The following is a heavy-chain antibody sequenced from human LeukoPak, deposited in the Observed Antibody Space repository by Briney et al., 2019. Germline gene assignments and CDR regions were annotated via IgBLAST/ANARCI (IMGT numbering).Heavy chain of an antibody. V-gene: IGHV1-69*13. CDR1: GYTFTSYY. Sequence: SVKVSCKASGYTFTSYYMHWVRQAPGQGLEWMGGIIPIFGTANYAQKFQGRVTITADESTSTAYMELSSLRSEDTAVYYCAREAGSSTSPWGQGTLVTVSS. D-gene: IGHD2-2*01. J-gene: IGHJ5*02. CDR3: AREAGSSTSP. CDR2: IIPIFGTA.